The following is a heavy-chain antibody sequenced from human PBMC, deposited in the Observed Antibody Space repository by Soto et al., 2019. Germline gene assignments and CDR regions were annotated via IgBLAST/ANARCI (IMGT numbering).Heavy chain of an antibody. CDR1: GYSFTNYW. CDR3: ARVPVTSWIWFDP. J-gene: IGHJ5*02. CDR2: IYPGDSDT. Sequence: PGEALKIFCKGSGYSFTNYWIGWVRQMPGKGPEWMGIIYPGDSDTRYSPSFQGQVTISADKSISTAYLQWSSLKASDTAMYYCARVPVTSWIWFDPWGQGTLVTVS. V-gene: IGHV5-51*01. D-gene: IGHD4-17*01.